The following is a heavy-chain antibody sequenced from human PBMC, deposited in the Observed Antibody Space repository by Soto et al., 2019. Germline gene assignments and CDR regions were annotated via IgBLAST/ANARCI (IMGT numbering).Heavy chain of an antibody. CDR1: GGSISSSNW. CDR3: ARHTIGYCSSTSCYFPTGYYYYGMDV. Sequence: SETLSLTRAVSGGSISSSNWWSWVRQPPGKGLEWIGEIYHSGSTNYNPSLKSRVTISVDKSKNQFSLKLSSVTAADTAVYYCARHTIGYCSSTSCYFPTGYYYYGMDVWGQGTTVTVSS. J-gene: IGHJ6*02. V-gene: IGHV4-4*02. CDR2: IYHSGST. D-gene: IGHD2-2*01.